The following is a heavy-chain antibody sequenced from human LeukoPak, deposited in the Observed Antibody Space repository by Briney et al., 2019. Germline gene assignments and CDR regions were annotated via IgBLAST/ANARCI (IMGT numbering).Heavy chain of an antibody. J-gene: IGHJ4*02. CDR1: GSTFTKYW. Sequence: QAGGSLRLSCAASGSTFTKYWMSWVRQVPGKGLEWVANIKQDGSDKYYLDSVKGRFTISRDNAKNSVYLQMTSLRDEDTAVYYCARDGDNYHPPYDYWGQGTLVTVSS. CDR2: IKQDGSDK. CDR3: ARDGDNYHPPYDY. D-gene: IGHD4-11*01. V-gene: IGHV3-7*01.